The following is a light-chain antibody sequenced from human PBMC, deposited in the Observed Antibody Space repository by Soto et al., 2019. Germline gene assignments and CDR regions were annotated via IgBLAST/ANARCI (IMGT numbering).Light chain of an antibody. CDR2: AVT. CDR1: SSDIGRYNY. J-gene: IGLJ2*01. V-gene: IGLV2-14*01. Sequence: QSALTQPASVSGSPGQSITIPCTGTSSDIGRYNYVSWYQQHPGRAPKLIFYAVTNRPSGVSSRFSASKSGSTASLTISGLQAEDEADYYCTSYTGANTVLFGGGTKLTVL. CDR3: TSYTGANTVL.